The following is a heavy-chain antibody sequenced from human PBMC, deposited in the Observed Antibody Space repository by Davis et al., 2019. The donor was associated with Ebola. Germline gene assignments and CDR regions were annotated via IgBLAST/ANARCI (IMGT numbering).Heavy chain of an antibody. CDR3: SSWVSSHFDF. D-gene: IGHD6-13*01. J-gene: IGHJ4*02. CDR1: GFNFNNHA. Sequence: PGGSLRLSCVCSGFNFNNHAVSWVRQAPGKGLEWVSVISARGHGPYYADPVKGRFTTSRDNSKNTLFLQMDSLRPEDTAMYYCSSWVSSHFDFWGRGTLVTVSS. CDR2: ISARGHGP. V-gene: IGHV3-23*01.